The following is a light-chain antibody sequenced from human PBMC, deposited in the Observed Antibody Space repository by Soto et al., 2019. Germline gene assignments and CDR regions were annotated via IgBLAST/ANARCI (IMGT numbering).Light chain of an antibody. J-gene: IGKJ2*01. Sequence: VLTQSPGTLSLSPGERATLSCRASQTVNNNYLAWYVQRPGQAPRLLIYNATVRAAGAPGRFSGSGSGQELTLSISTLEPEDSAVYYCQQFGDSPMYTFGQGTKLEIK. CDR2: NAT. CDR1: QTVNNNY. CDR3: QQFGDSPMYT. V-gene: IGKV3-20*01.